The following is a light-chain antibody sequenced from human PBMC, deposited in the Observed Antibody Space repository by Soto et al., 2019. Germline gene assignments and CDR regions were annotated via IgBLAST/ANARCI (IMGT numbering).Light chain of an antibody. CDR3: GSYKSSSTCV. V-gene: IGLV2-14*01. CDR1: SSDVGGYNY. Sequence: QSALTQPASVSGSPGQSITISCTGTSSDVGGYNYVSWYQQHPGKAHKLMIYDVSNRPSGVSNRFSGSKSGNTASLTISGLQAEDEVVFYCGSYKSSSTCVLGTGTRVTVL. J-gene: IGLJ1*01. CDR2: DVS.